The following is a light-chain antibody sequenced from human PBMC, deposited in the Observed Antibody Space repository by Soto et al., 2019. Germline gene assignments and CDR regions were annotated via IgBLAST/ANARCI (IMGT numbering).Light chain of an antibody. J-gene: IGKJ3*01. Sequence: DIVMTQSPDSLAVSLGERATINCKSSQSVLYSSNNKNYLAWYQQKPGQPPKLLIYWASIRESGVPDRFSGSASGTDFTLTISSLQAEDVALYYCQQYYIVPFTFGPGTKVDIK. CDR3: QQYYIVPFT. CDR2: WAS. V-gene: IGKV4-1*01. CDR1: QSVLYSSNNKNY.